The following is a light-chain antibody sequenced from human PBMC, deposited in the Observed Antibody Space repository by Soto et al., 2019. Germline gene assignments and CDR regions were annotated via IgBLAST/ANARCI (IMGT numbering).Light chain of an antibody. CDR3: SSFTTDWTHV. J-gene: IGLJ1*01. CDR1: SSDIGAYNY. Sequence: QSVLTQPPSASGSLGQSVTISCTGSSSDIGAYNYVSWFQQYPGKAPKLIISEVSNRPSGVSNRFSGSKSGTAASLTISGLQTEDEADYFCSSFTTDWTHVFGTGTKLTVL. CDR2: EVS. V-gene: IGLV2-14*01.